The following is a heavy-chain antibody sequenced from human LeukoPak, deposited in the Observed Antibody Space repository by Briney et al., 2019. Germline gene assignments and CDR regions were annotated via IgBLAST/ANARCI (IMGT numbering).Heavy chain of an antibody. D-gene: IGHD2/OR15-2a*01. CDR2: IRSKAYGGTT. CDR3: TRDVSFDY. J-gene: IGHJ4*02. V-gene: IGHV3-49*04. Sequence: DPGGSLRLSCAASGFTFSSYSMNWVRQAPGKGLEWVGFIRSKAYGGTTEYAASVKGRFTISRDDSKSIAYLQMNSLKTEDTAVYYCTRDVSFDYWGQGTLVTVSS. CDR1: GFTFSSYS.